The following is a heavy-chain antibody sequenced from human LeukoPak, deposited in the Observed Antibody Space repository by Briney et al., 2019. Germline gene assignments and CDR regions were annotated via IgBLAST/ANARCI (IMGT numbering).Heavy chain of an antibody. CDR3: ARGGGSYPVANDY. CDR2: ISSSSYI. D-gene: IGHD1-26*01. J-gene: IGHJ4*02. Sequence: GGSLRLSCAASGFTFGSYSMNWVRQAPGKGLEWVSSISSSSYIYYADSVKGRFTISRDNAKNSLYLQMNSLRAEDTAVYYCARGGGSYPVANDYWGQGILVTVSS. CDR1: GFTFGSYS. V-gene: IGHV3-21*01.